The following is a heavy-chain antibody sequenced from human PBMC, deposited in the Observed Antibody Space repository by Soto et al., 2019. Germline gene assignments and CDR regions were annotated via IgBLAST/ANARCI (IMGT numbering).Heavy chain of an antibody. V-gene: IGHV3-30-3*01. J-gene: IGHJ6*02. CDR1: GFTFSSYA. D-gene: IGHD2-21*02. CDR2: ISYDGSNK. Sequence: GGSLRLSCAASGFTFSSYAMHWVRQAPGKGLEWVAVISYDGSNKYYADSVKGRFTISRDNSKNTLYLQMNSLRAEDTAVYYCARDHAVTAAYYYYGMDVWGQGTTVTVSS. CDR3: ARDHAVTAAYYYYGMDV.